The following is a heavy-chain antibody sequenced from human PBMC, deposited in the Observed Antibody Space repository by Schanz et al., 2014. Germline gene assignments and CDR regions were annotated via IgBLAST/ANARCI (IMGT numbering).Heavy chain of an antibody. Sequence: EVQLVESGGGLVQPGGSLRLSCAASGFTFSSYWMSWVRQAPGKGLEWVAYIKHDGSEKYHVDSVKGRFTISRDNAKGSVYLQMNSLRAEDSAVYYCARYSSSSAAYAMDVWGQGTTVTVSS. J-gene: IGHJ6*02. D-gene: IGHD6-6*01. CDR2: IKHDGSEK. CDR1: GFTFSSYW. CDR3: ARYSSSSAAYAMDV. V-gene: IGHV3-7*01.